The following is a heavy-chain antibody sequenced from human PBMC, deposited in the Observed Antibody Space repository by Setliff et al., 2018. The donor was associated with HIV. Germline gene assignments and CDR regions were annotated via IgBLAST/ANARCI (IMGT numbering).Heavy chain of an antibody. CDR1: GFSFSGAW. D-gene: IGHD1-1*01. CDR3: ASARIPTGGTSTSLDF. V-gene: IGHV3-15*01. CDR2: IKSGGTA. J-gene: IGHJ4*02. Sequence: PGGSLRLSCAASGFSFSGAWMRWVRQAPGKGLEWVAQIKSGGTADYAAPVKGRFTISRDDSKNTVFLQLNALRREDTAVYYCASARIPTGGTSTSLDFWGQGALVTVSS.